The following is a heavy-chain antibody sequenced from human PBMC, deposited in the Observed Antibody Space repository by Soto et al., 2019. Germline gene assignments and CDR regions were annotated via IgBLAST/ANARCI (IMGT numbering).Heavy chain of an antibody. CDR3: ARGGGGTNAFDI. D-gene: IGHD3-16*01. CDR2: IIPIFGTA. V-gene: IGHV1-69*12. J-gene: IGHJ3*02. CDR1: GGTFSSYA. Sequence: QVQLVQSGAEVKKPGSSVKVSCKASGGTFSSYAISWVRQAPGQGLEWMGGIIPIFGTANYAQKFQGRVTITADESTSKAYMELSSLRAEDTGGYYWARGGGGTNAFDIWGQGTMVTVSS.